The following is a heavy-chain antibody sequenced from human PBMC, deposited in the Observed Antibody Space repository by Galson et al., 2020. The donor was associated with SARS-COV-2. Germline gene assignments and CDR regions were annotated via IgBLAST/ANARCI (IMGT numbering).Heavy chain of an antibody. V-gene: IGHV3-48*03. D-gene: IGHD3-10*01. CDR2: ISSSGSTI. CDR1: GFTFSSYE. CDR3: ARAKAGYYGSGMFDY. J-gene: IGHJ4*02. Sequence: GESLKISCAASGFTFSSYEMNWVRQAPGKGLEWVSYISSSGSTIYYADSVKGRFTISRDNAKNSLYLQMNSLRAEDTAVYYCARAKAGYYGSGMFDYWGQGTLVTVSS.